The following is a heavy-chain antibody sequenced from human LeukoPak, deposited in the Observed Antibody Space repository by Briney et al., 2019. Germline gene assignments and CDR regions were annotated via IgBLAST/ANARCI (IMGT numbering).Heavy chain of an antibody. Sequence: PGGSLRLSCAASGFTFSSYAMSWVRQAPGKGLEWVSAISGSGGSTYYADSVKGRITISRDNSKNTLYLQMNSLRAEDTAVYYCAKDRFVFYYDSSGYTYWGQGTLVTVSS. CDR2: ISGSGGST. CDR1: GFTFSSYA. CDR3: AKDRFVFYYDSSGYTY. J-gene: IGHJ4*02. V-gene: IGHV3-23*01. D-gene: IGHD3-22*01.